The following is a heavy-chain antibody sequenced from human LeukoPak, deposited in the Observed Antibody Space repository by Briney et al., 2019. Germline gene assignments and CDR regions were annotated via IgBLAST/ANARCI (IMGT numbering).Heavy chain of an antibody. CDR1: GFMFCKYG. Sequence: GGSPRLSCAASGFMFCKYGMHWARRGPGQGVEWVSFIRYDGGNKYYADSVKGRFTISRDNSKNMLYLQMNSLRAEDTAVYYCARDYSGQQLAPYYYYYYMDVWGKGTTVTVSS. D-gene: IGHD6-13*01. CDR2: IRYDGGNK. V-gene: IGHV3-30*02. J-gene: IGHJ6*03. CDR3: ARDYSGQQLAPYYYYYYMDV.